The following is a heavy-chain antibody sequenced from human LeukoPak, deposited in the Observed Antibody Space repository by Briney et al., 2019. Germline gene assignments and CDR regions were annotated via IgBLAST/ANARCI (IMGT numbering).Heavy chain of an antibody. J-gene: IGHJ4*02. D-gene: IGHD6-25*01. CDR3: ARDRSSGRDLDY. CDR1: GFTFSSYS. V-gene: IGHV3-21*01. Sequence: PGGSLRLSCAASGFTFSSYSMNWVRQAPGKGLEWVSCISSSSGSYIYYADSVKGRFTISRDNAKNSLYLQMNSLRAEDTAVYYCARDRSSGRDLDYWGQGTLVTVSS. CDR2: ISSSSGSYI.